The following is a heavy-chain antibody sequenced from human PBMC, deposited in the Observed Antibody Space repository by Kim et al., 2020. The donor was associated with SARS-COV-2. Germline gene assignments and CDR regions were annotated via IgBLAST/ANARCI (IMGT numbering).Heavy chain of an antibody. D-gene: IGHD3-10*01. J-gene: IGHJ4*02. CDR3: AKDGEFRDLLTYFDY. Sequence: GGSLRLSCAASGFTFSSYGMSWVRQAPGKGLEWVSTISGSGGSTYYADSVKGRFTVSRDNSKNTLYLQMNSLRADDTAVYYCAKDGEFRDLLTYFDYWGQGTLFTVSS. CDR2: ISGSGGST. V-gene: IGHV3-23*01. CDR1: GFTFSSYG.